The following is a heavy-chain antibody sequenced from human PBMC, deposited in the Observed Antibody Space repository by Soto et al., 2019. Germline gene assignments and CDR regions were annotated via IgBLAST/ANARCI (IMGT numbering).Heavy chain of an antibody. CDR2: INTNSGGT. D-gene: IGHD6-6*01. Sequence: QVQLVQSGAEVKKPGASVKVSCKASGYTFTGYYMHWVRQAHGQGLEWMGWINTNSGGTNYAQKFQGRVPIPRDTSISTAYMELSMLRSDDTAVYYCARGAALGSYGMDVWGQGTTVTVSS. CDR1: GYTFTGYY. J-gene: IGHJ6*01. V-gene: IGHV1-2*02. CDR3: ARGAALGSYGMDV.